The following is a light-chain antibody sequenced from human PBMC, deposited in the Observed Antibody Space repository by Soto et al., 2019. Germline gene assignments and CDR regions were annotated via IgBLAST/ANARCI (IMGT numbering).Light chain of an antibody. CDR2: EVN. J-gene: IGLJ1*01. CDR3: SSDAGSCKG. Sequence: QSSLTQPPSASGSPGQSVAISCTGTSSDVGGYNYVSWYQQHPGKAPKLMIYEVNKRPSGVPDRFSGSKSGNTASLTVSGLQAEDEADYYCSSDAGSCKGVGIGTKVTVL. CDR1: SSDVGGYNY. V-gene: IGLV2-8*01.